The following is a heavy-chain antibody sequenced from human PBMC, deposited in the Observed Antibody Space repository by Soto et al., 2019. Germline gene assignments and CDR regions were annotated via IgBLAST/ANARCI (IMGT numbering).Heavy chain of an antibody. CDR1: GGTFSSYA. V-gene: IGHV1-69*13. CDR2: IIPIFGTA. Sequence: SVKVSCKASGGTFSSYAISWVRQAPGQGLEWMGGIIPIFGTANYAQKIQGRVTITADESTSTAYMELSSLRSEDTAVYYCARPDNWNYSGYYYGMDVWGQGTTVTVSS. D-gene: IGHD1-7*01. J-gene: IGHJ6*02. CDR3: ARPDNWNYSGYYYGMDV.